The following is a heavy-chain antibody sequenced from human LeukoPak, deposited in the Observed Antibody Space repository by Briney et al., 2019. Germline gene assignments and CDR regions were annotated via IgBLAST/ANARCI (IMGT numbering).Heavy chain of an antibody. J-gene: IGHJ4*02. CDR3: ARGSSGCSGYDAASDY. D-gene: IGHD5-12*01. CDR1: GYTFTSSG. V-gene: IGHV1-18*01. CDR2: IGAYNGNT. Sequence: ASVKVPCKASGYTFTSSGINWVRQAPGQGLEWMGWIGAYNGNTNYAQKFQGRVTMTIDTSTSTGYMELRSLRSDDTAVYYCARGSSGCSGYDAASDYWGQGTLVTVSS.